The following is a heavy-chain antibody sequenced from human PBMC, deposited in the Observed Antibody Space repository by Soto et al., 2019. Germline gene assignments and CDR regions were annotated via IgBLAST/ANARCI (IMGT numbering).Heavy chain of an antibody. CDR1: GGSISNYF. J-gene: IGHJ5*02. CDR3: VRDGTKTLRDWFDP. D-gene: IGHD1-1*01. Sequence: PETLSLTCTVSGGSISNYFCNWIRQPAGKGLEWIGRIYATGTTDYNPSLKSRVMMSVDTSKKQFSLKLRSVTAADTAVYYCVRDGTKTLRDWFDPWGQGISVTLSS. V-gene: IGHV4-4*07. CDR2: IYATGTT.